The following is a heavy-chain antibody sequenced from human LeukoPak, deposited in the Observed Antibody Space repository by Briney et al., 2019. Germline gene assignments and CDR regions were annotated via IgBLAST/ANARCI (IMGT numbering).Heavy chain of an antibody. D-gene: IGHD3-9*01. CDR2: IFTDSGT. CDR3: AKDLKYYDILTGYYQFDY. V-gene: IGHV3-53*05. J-gene: IGHJ4*02. Sequence: GGSLRLSCAASGFSVRSNFINWVRQAPGKRLEWVSVIFTDSGTDYSYYADSVKGRFTISRDNSKNTLYLQMNSLRAEDTAVYYCAKDLKYYDILTGYYQFDYWGQGTLVTVSS. CDR1: GFSVRSNF.